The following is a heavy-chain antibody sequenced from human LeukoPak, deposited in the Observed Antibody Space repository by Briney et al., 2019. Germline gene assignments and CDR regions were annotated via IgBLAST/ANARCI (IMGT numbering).Heavy chain of an antibody. CDR2: ISRSGGST. CDR1: GFTLGTYE. J-gene: IGHJ3*02. V-gene: IGHV3-23*01. Sequence: GGSLGFSWQASGFTLGTYEMHWVPKPQGRGWKCVSSISRSGGSTYYADSVKGRFTISRDNSKNTLYLQMSSLRADDTAVYYCARVKRYFDWPYDAFDIWGQGTMVTVSS. CDR3: ARVKRYFDWPYDAFDI. D-gene: IGHD3-9*01.